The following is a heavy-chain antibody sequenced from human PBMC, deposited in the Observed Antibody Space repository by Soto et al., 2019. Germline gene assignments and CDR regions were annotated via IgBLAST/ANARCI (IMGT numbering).Heavy chain of an antibody. CDR1: GFTFSSYG. CDR3: AKGGIVGAAKNFNYFDY. J-gene: IGHJ4*02. D-gene: IGHD1-26*01. Sequence: QVQLVESGGGVVQPGRSLRLSCAASGFTFSSYGMHLVRQAPGKGLEWVAVISYDGSNKYYADSVKGRFTISRDNSKNTLYLQMNSLRAEDTAVYYCAKGGIVGAAKNFNYFDYWGQGTLVTVSS. V-gene: IGHV3-30*18. CDR2: ISYDGSNK.